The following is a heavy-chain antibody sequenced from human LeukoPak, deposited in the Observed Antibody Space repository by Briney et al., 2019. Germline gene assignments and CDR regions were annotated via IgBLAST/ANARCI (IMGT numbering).Heavy chain of an antibody. D-gene: IGHD1-7*01. CDR2: IRYDGSNK. J-gene: IGHJ6*04. V-gene: IGHV3-30*02. Sequence: GGSLRLSCAASGFTFSSYGMHWVRQAPGKGLEWVAFIRYDGSNKYYADSVKGRFTIFRDNSKKTLFLRMNSLRVEDTAVYFCAKDVSGRNYHYMDVWGKGTTVIISS. CDR3: AKDVSGRNYHYMDV. CDR1: GFTFSSYG.